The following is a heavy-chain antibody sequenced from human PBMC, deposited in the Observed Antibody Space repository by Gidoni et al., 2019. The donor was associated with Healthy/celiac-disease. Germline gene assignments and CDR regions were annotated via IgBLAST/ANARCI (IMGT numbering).Heavy chain of an antibody. Sequence: EVQLVESGGGLVQHGGSLRLYCAAAGFTFSSSWMRWVRQAPGKGLEWVGNIKQDGSEKSSVDSVKGRFTISRDNATNSLYLQMNSLSAEYTAVYYCARDCVVLVSPARVRYYYYGMDVWGQGTTVTVSS. CDR2: IKQDGSEK. J-gene: IGHJ6*02. CDR1: GFTFSSSW. V-gene: IGHV3-7*01. CDR3: ARDCVVLVSPARVRYYYYGMDV. D-gene: IGHD2-2*01.